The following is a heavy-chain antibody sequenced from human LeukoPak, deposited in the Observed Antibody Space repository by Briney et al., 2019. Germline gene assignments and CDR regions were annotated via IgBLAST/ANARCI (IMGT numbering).Heavy chain of an antibody. D-gene: IGHD5-18*01. CDR2: ISSSSSYI. CDR3: ARDFGSGVVDTAMVIYYYYYMDV. J-gene: IGHJ6*03. Sequence: GGSLRLSCAASGFTFSSYSMNWVRQAPGKGLEWVSSISSSSSYIYYADSVKGRFTISRDNAKNSLYLQMNSLRAEDTAVYYCARDFGSGVVDTAMVIYYYYYMDVWGKGTTVTVSS. V-gene: IGHV3-21*01. CDR1: GFTFSSYS.